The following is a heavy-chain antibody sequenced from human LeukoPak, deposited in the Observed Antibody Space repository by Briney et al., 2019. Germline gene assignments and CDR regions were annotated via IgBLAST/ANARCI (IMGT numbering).Heavy chain of an antibody. CDR1: GFTFSSYG. V-gene: IGHV3-30*18. J-gene: IGHJ4*02. CDR3: AKDDCSGGSCYSPFDY. CDR2: ISYDGSNK. D-gene: IGHD2-15*01. Sequence: GGSLRLSCAASGFTFSSYGMHWVRQAPGKGLEWVAVISYDGSNKYYADSVKGRFTISRDNSKNTLYLQMNSLRAEDTAVYYCAKDDCSGGSCYSPFDYWGQGTLVTVSS.